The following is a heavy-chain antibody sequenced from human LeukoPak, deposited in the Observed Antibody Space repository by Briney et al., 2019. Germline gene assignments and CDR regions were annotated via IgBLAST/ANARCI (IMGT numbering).Heavy chain of an antibody. V-gene: IGHV1-18*01. D-gene: IGHD1-14*01. J-gene: IGHJ5*02. Sequence: ASVKVSCKASGYTFTSYGISWVRQAPGQGLEWMGWISGYNGNINYVQKLQGRVTMTTDTSTSTVYLELRSLSSDDTAVYYCARGRRNRWFDPWGQGTLVTVSS. CDR2: ISGYNGNI. CDR3: ARGRRNRWFDP. CDR1: GYTFTSYG.